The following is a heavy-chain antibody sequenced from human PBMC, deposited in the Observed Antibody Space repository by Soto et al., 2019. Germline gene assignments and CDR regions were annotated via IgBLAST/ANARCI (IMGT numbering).Heavy chain of an antibody. V-gene: IGHV1-2*02. D-gene: IGHD2-15*01. CDR1: GYTFTDYY. CDR2: INPNSGGT. J-gene: IGHJ3*02. CDR3: ARDSRRVPVVCRIDDAFDI. Sequence: ASVKVSCKASGYTFTDYYIHWVRQAPGQGLEWMGWINPNSGGTNYAQKFLDRVTMTTDTSIGTAYMELSRLRSDDTAVYYCARDSRRVPVVCRIDDAFDIWGQGTVVTVSS.